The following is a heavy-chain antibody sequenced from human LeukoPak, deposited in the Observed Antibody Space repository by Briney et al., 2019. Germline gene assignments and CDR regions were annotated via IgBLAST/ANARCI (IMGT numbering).Heavy chain of an antibody. J-gene: IGHJ5*02. CDR2: MNPNSGNT. Sequence: ASVKVSCKASGYTFTSYDINWVRQATGQGLEWMGWMNPNSGNTGYAQKFQGRVTMTTDTSTSTAYMELRSLRSDDTAVYYCARENTDWFDPWGQGTLVTVSS. D-gene: IGHD4-17*01. CDR3: ARENTDWFDP. V-gene: IGHV1-8*01. CDR1: GYTFTSYD.